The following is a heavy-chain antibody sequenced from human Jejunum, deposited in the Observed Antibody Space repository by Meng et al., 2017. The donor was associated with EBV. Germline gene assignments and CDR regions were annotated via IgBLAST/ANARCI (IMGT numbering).Heavy chain of an antibody. CDR3: TRAGYYRFDY. J-gene: IGHJ4*02. Sequence: VELVEPVGGSVQPGGSLSIACAAAGFTLSDHWIHWVRQAPGEGLMWVARINPAGRTINYGDSVKGRFTISRDNAKNTVYLQMNSLRAEDTAVYYCTRAGYYRFDYWGQGALVTVSS. CDR1: GFTLSDHW. V-gene: IGHV3-74*01. CDR2: INPAGRTI. D-gene: IGHD1-26*01.